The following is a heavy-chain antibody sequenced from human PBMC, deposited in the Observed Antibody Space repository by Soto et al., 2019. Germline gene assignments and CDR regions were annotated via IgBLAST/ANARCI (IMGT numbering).Heavy chain of an antibody. J-gene: IGHJ4*02. V-gene: IGHV3-21*01. CDR3: AMGTTGTTFGY. Sequence: EVQLVESGGGLVKPGGSLRLSCAASGFTFSSYSMNWVRQAPGKGLEWVSSISSSSSYIYYADSVKGRFTISRDNAKKSLYLQMNSLRAEDTAVYYCAMGTTGTTFGYWGQGTLVTVSS. D-gene: IGHD1-1*01. CDR2: ISSSSSYI. CDR1: GFTFSSYS.